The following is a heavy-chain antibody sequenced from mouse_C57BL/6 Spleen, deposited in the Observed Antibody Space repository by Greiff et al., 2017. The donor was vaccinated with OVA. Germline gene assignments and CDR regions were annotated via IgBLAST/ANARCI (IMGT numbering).Heavy chain of an antibody. V-gene: IGHV3-6*01. CDR2: ISYDGSN. D-gene: IGHD2-1*01. CDR1: GYSITSGYY. Sequence: VQLKESGPGLVKPSQSLSLTCSVTGYSITSGYYWNWIRQFPGNKLEWMGYISYDGSNNYNPSLKNRISITRDTSKNQFFLKLNSVTTEDTATDYCARDLAYGSDAMDYWGQGTSVTVSS. CDR3: ARDLAYGSDAMDY. J-gene: IGHJ4*01.